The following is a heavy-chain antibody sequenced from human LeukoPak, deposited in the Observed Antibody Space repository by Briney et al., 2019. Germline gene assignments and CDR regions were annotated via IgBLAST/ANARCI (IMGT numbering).Heavy chain of an antibody. Sequence: PGGSLRLSCAASGFTFNKVWMSWFRQAPGKGLEWIGFIRSKAYGGTTENAASVKGRFTISRDDSKSIAYLQMNSLKTEDTAVYYCSRLKVGATIATYWGQGTLVTVSS. CDR3: SRLKVGATIATY. CDR2: IRSKAYGGTT. CDR1: GFTFNKVW. J-gene: IGHJ4*02. V-gene: IGHV3-49*03. D-gene: IGHD1-26*01.